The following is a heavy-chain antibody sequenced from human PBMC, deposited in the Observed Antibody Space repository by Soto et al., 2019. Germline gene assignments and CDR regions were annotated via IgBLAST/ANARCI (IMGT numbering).Heavy chain of an antibody. CDR2: ISGSGGST. V-gene: IGHV3-23*01. J-gene: IGHJ3*02. CDR3: AKDGYGDYGTSGGNAFDI. CDR1: GFTFSSYA. Sequence: GGSLRLSCAASGFTFSSYAMSWVRQAPGKGLEWVSAISGSGGSTYYADSVKGRFTISRDNSKNTLYLQMNSLRAEDTAVYYCAKDGYGDYGTSGGNAFDIWGQGTMVTVSS. D-gene: IGHD4-17*01.